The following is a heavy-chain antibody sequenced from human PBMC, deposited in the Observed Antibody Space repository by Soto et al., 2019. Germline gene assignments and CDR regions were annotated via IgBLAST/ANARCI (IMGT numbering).Heavy chain of an antibody. V-gene: IGHV3-30-3*01. CDR1: GFTFSSYA. CDR3: ARDRALDA. CDR2: ISYDGSNK. Sequence: QVQLVESGGGVVQPGRSPRLSCAASGFTFSSYAMHWVRQAPGKGLEWVAVISYDGSNKYYADSVKGRFTISRDNSKNTLYLQMNSLRAEDTAVYYCARDRALDAWGQGTLVTVSS. J-gene: IGHJ5*02.